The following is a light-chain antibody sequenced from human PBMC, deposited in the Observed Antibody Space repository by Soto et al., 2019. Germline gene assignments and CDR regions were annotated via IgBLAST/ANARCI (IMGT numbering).Light chain of an antibody. CDR1: SSDVGAYHF. J-gene: IGLJ1*01. Sequence: QSVLTQPASVSGSRGQSITISCTGTSSDVGAYHFVSWYQQHPGKLPKHMIFEVSRRPSRVSDRFSGSKSGNTASLTISGLQGEDEGDYYCSSYTSSSTHVFGSWTKVTVL. V-gene: IGLV2-14*03. CDR3: SSYTSSSTHV. CDR2: EVS.